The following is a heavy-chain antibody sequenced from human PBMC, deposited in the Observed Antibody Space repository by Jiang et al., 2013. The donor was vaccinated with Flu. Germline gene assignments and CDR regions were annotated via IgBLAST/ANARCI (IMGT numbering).Heavy chain of an antibody. V-gene: IGHV4-39*07. D-gene: IGHD3-10*01. Sequence: TLVPHLALSLVAPSAVVVTTGAGSASPQGRGLEWIGSIYYSGSTYYNPSLKSRVTISVDTSKNQFSLKLSSVTAADTAVYYCARFMVRAPGYYFDYWGQGTLVTVSS. CDR2: IYYSGST. CDR3: ARFMVRAPGYYFDY. CDR1: VAPSAVVVTT. J-gene: IGHJ4*02.